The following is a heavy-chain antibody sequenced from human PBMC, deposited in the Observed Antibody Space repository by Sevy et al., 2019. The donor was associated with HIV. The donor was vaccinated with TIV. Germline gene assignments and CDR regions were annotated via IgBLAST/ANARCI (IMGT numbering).Heavy chain of an antibody. J-gene: IGHJ4*02. V-gene: IGHV1-18*01. CDR3: TTLEYYYNVIDYSSGDY. Sequence: ASVKVSCKASGYTFTTYGITWVRQAPGQGLEWMGWISTYNTMRNSAQKLQDRVTMTTDTSTSTAYMELSSLRSEDTAVYYCTTLEYYYNVIDYSSGDYWGQGTLVTVSS. D-gene: IGHD3-10*01. CDR1: GYTFTTYG. CDR2: ISTYNTMR.